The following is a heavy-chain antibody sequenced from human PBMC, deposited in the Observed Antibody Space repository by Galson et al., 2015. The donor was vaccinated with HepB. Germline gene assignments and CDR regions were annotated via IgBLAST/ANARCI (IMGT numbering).Heavy chain of an antibody. CDR3: ARSGLVSKQWLVRGDFDY. D-gene: IGHD6-19*01. J-gene: IGHJ4*02. CDR2: ISSSSSYI. Sequence: SLRLSCAASGFIFSSYSMNWVRQAPGKGLEWVSSISSSSSYIYYADSVKGRFIISRDNAKNSLYLQMNSLRAEDTAVYYCARSGLVSKQWLVRGDFDYWGQGTLVTVSS. V-gene: IGHV3-21*01. CDR1: GFIFSSYS.